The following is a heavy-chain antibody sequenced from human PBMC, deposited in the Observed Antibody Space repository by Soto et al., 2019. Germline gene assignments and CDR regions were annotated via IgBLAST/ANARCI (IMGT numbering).Heavy chain of an antibody. J-gene: IGHJ5*02. V-gene: IGHV1-46*03. D-gene: IGHD2-2*01. Sequence: GASVKVYCKASGYTFTSCYMHWVRQAPGQGLEWMGIINPSGGSTSYAQKFQGRVTMTRDTSTSTVYMELSSLRSEDTAVYYCARDLGYCSSTSCPYNWFDPWGQGTLVIVSS. CDR2: INPSGGST. CDR1: GYTFTSCY. CDR3: ARDLGYCSSTSCPYNWFDP.